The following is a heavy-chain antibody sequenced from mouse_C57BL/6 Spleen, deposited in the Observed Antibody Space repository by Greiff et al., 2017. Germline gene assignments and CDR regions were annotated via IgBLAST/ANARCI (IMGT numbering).Heavy chain of an antibody. CDR3: ARSDSNYAMDY. D-gene: IGHD3-3*01. Sequence: QVQLKESGPELVKPGASVKISCKASGYAFSSSWMNWVKQRPGKGLEWIGRIYPGDGDTNYTGKFKGKATLTADKSSSTAYMQLSSLTSEDSAVYFCARSDSNYAMDYWGQGTSVTVSS. CDR2: IYPGDGDT. J-gene: IGHJ4*01. V-gene: IGHV1-82*01. CDR1: GYAFSSSW.